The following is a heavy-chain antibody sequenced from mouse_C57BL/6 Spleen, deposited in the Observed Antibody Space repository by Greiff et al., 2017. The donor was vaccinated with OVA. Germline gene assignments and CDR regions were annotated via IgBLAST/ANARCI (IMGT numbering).Heavy chain of an antibody. CDR2: ISDGGSYT. CDR1: GFTFSSYA. J-gene: IGHJ1*03. V-gene: IGHV5-4*01. Sequence: EVQLVESGGGLVKPGGSLKLSCAASGFTFSSYALSWVRQTPEKRLEWVATISDGGSYTYYPDNVKGRFTLSRDNAKNNLYLQMSHLKSEDTAMYYCAREGSITTVVATRYFDVWGTGTTVTVSS. D-gene: IGHD1-1*01. CDR3: AREGSITTVVATRYFDV.